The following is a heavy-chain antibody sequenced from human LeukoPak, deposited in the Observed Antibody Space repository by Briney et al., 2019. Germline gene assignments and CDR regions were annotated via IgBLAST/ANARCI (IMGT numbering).Heavy chain of an antibody. V-gene: IGHV3-7*01. CDR1: EFTFTSYW. CDR2: IKQDGGEK. CDR3: ARDGTAAGLYFDL. D-gene: IGHD6-13*01. Sequence: PGGSLRLSCAVSEFTFTSYWMNWVRQAPGKGLEWVASIKQDGGEKSYVDSVKGRFTISRDNARNSLYLQMCSLRAEDTAIYYCARDGTAAGLYFDLWGQGTLVTVSS. J-gene: IGHJ4*01.